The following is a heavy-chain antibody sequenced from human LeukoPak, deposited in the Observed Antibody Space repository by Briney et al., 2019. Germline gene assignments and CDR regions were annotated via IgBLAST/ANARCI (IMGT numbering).Heavy chain of an antibody. D-gene: IGHD6-13*01. V-gene: IGHV3-30*02. CDR3: ATVPVRAAASYYYYYMDV. CDR2: IRYDEIIK. Sequence: GGSLRLSCAASGFTFSSYGMHWVRQAPGKGLEWLAFIRYDEIIKHYADSVKGRFTISRDDSKKSLFLHMSSLRPEDTAVYYCATVPVRAAASYYYYYMDVWGNGTMVTVSS. J-gene: IGHJ6*03. CDR1: GFTFSSYG.